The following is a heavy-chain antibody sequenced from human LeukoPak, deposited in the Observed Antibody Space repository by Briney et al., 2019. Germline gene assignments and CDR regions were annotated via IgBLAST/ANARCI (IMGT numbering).Heavy chain of an antibody. CDR3: ARGGSYATYYYYYMDV. CDR1: GFTFDDYG. D-gene: IGHD1-26*01. V-gene: IGHV3-20*04. CDR2: INWNGGST. Sequence: GGSLRLSCAASGFTFDDYGMSWVRQAPGKGLEWVSGINWNGGSTGYADSVKGRFTISRDNAKNSLYLQMNNLRAEDTAVYYCARGGSYATYYYYYMDVWGKGTTVTVSS. J-gene: IGHJ6*03.